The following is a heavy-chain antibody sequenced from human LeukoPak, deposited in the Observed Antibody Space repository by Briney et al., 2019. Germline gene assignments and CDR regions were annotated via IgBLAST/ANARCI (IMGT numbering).Heavy chain of an antibody. J-gene: IGHJ6*03. CDR3: ARARHSSSWKDYYYYYMDV. Sequence: ASVKVSCKASGYTFTSYYMHWVRQAPGQGLEWMGIINPSGGSTSYAQKFQGRVTMTRDTSTSTVYMELSSLRSEDTAAYYCARARHSSSWKDYYYYYMDVWGKGTTVTVSS. CDR1: GYTFTSYY. D-gene: IGHD6-13*01. V-gene: IGHV1-46*01. CDR2: INPSGGST.